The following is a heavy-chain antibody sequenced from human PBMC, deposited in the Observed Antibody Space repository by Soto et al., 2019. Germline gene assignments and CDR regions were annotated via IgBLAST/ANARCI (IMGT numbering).Heavy chain of an antibody. CDR3: ARGSESNWFDP. V-gene: IGHV1-8*01. CDR2: MNPNRGNT. J-gene: IGHJ5*02. CDR1: GYTFTSYT. D-gene: IGHD3-10*01. Sequence: ASVTVSCKASGYTFTSYTTTWLRQATGQGIEWMGWMNPNRGNTGYAQKIQGRVTMTRNTSISTAYMELSSLRSEDTAVYYCARGSESNWFDPWGQGTLVTVS.